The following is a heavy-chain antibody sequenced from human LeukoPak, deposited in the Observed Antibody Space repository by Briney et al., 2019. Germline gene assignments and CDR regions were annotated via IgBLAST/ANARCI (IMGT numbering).Heavy chain of an antibody. V-gene: IGHV3-21*01. Sequence: GGSLRLSCAASGFTFSSYSMNWVRQAPGKGLEWVSSISSSSYIYYADSVKGRFTISRDNAKNSLYLQMNSLRAEDTAVYYCARDLMAVAAEAQIDYWGQGTLVTVSS. D-gene: IGHD6-19*01. CDR2: ISSSSYI. J-gene: IGHJ4*02. CDR3: ARDLMAVAAEAQIDY. CDR1: GFTFSSYS.